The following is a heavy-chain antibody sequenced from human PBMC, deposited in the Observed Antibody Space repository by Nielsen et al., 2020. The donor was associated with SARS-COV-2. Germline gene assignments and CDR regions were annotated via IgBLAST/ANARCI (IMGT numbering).Heavy chain of an antibody. CDR1: GYTLTELS. Sequence: ASVKVSCKVSGYTLTELSMHWMRQAPGKGLEWMGGFDPEDGETIYAQKFQGRVTMTEDTSTDTAYMELSSLRSEDTAVYYCARYYYGSGRLHLYYFDYWGQGTLVTVSS. J-gene: IGHJ4*02. D-gene: IGHD3-10*01. CDR3: ARYYYGSGRLHLYYFDY. V-gene: IGHV1-24*01. CDR2: FDPEDGET.